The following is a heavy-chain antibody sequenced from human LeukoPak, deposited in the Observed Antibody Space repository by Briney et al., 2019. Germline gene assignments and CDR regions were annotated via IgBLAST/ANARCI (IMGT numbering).Heavy chain of an antibody. CDR2: IWYDGSNK. V-gene: IGHV3-33*06. Sequence: PGRSLRLSCAASGFTFSSYAMHWVRQAPGKGLEWVAVIWYDGSNKYYADSVKGRFTISRDNSKNTLYLQMDSLRAEDTAVYYCAKRFQRDSSGLFDYWGQGTLVTVSS. CDR1: GFTFSSYA. J-gene: IGHJ4*02. D-gene: IGHD6-19*01. CDR3: AKRFQRDSSGLFDY.